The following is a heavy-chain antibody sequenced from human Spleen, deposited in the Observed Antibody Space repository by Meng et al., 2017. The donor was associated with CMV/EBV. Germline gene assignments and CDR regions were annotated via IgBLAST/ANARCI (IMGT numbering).Heavy chain of an antibody. CDR3: ARGKRGYSYGNDY. V-gene: IGHV3-23*03. D-gene: IGHD5-18*01. CDR1: GFIFSSYA. Sequence: GGSLRLSCEASGFIFSSYAMSWIRQAPGKGLEWVSVIFSGGSFTYYADSVKGRFTISRDNSKNTLHLQMNSLRAEDTAVYYCARGKRGYSYGNDYWGQGTLVTVSS. J-gene: IGHJ4*02. CDR2: IFSGGSFT.